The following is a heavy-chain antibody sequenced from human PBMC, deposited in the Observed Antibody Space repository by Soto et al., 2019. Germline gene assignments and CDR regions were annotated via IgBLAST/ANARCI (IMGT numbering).Heavy chain of an antibody. CDR3: ARVPFYAPSGSYYIDY. D-gene: IGHD1-26*01. V-gene: IGHV4-30-4*01. CDR1: RGSISSGDYY. Sequence: PSETLFLTCTVSRGSISSGDYYWSWIRQPPGKGLEWIGYIYYSGSTYYNPSLKSRVTISVDTSKKQFSLKLSSVTAADTAVYYCARVPFYAPSGSYYIDYWGQGTLVTVSS. CDR2: IYYSGST. J-gene: IGHJ4*02.